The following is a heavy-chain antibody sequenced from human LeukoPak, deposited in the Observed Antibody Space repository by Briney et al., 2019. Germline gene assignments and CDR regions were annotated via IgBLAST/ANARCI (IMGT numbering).Heavy chain of an antibody. CDR3: AKALYYYDSSGYLPVDY. CDR1: GFTFSSYG. CDR2: ISGSGGTT. V-gene: IGHV3-23*01. J-gene: IGHJ4*02. Sequence: GGTLRLSCAASGFTFSSYGMSWVRQAPGKGLEWVSAISGSGGTTYYADSVKGRFTISRDNSKNTLHLQMNSLRAEDTAVYYCAKALYYYDSSGYLPVDYWGQGTLVTVSS. D-gene: IGHD3-22*01.